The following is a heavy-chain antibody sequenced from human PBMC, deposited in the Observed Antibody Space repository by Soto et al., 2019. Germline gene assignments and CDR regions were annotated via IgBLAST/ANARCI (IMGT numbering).Heavy chain of an antibody. J-gene: IGHJ3*02. CDR1: GGTFSSYT. Sequence: ASVKVSCKASGGTFSSYTISWVRQAPGQGLEWMGRIIPILGIANYVQKFQGRVTITADKSTSTAYMELSSLRSEDTAVYYCARKVTGTLDAFDIWGQGTMVTVSS. CDR2: IIPILGIA. CDR3: ARKVTGTLDAFDI. V-gene: IGHV1-69*02. D-gene: IGHD1-20*01.